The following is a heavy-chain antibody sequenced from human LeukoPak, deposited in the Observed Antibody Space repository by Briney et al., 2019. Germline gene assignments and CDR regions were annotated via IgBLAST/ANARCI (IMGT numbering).Heavy chain of an antibody. D-gene: IGHD3-3*01. CDR2: IYYSGST. Sequence: SETLSLTCTVSGGSISSYYWSWIRQAPGKGLEWIGYIYYSGSTNYNPSLKSRVTISVDTSKNQFSLKLSSVTAADTAVYYCARCPMEVYDFWSGSPRGPYYYYGMDVWGQGTTVTVSS. CDR3: ARCPMEVYDFWSGSPRGPYYYYGMDV. V-gene: IGHV4-59*01. J-gene: IGHJ6*02. CDR1: GGSISSYY.